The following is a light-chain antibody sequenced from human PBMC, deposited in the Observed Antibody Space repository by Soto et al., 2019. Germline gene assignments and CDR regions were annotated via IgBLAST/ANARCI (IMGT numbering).Light chain of an antibody. J-gene: IGLJ3*02. CDR3: QVWDSSSSQV. CDR2: YDS. Sequence: SYELTQPPSVSVAPGKTARITCGGTNIGSKSVHWYQQKPGQAPVLVIYYDSDRPSGIAERFSGSTSGNTATLTISRVEAGDEADYYCQVWDSSSSQVFGGGTKLTVL. V-gene: IGLV3-21*04. CDR1: NIGSKS.